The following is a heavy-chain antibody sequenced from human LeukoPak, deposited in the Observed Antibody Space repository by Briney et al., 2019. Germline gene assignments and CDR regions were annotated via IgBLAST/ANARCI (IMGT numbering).Heavy chain of an antibody. Sequence: SETLSLTCTVAGASISSYYWSWIRQPARKGLELIGRIYTSGTTNYNPSLKSRVTISVDTSKNQFSLELSSVTAADTAVYYCARAYYYDSSGQSPEDYYYYMDVWGKGTTVTVSS. V-gene: IGHV4-4*07. D-gene: IGHD3-22*01. CDR3: ARAYYYDSSGQSPEDYYYYMDV. CDR2: IYTSGTT. J-gene: IGHJ6*03. CDR1: GASISSYY.